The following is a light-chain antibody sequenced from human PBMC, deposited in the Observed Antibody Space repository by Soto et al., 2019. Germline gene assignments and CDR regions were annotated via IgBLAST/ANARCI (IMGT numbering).Light chain of an antibody. CDR1: QSVSSSY. V-gene: IGKV3-20*01. CDR3: QKYGSSPQAT. J-gene: IGKJ5*01. CDR2: GAS. Sequence: EIVLTQSPGTLSLSPGERATLSCRASQSVSSSYLAWYQQKPGQAPRLLIYGASSRATGIPDRFSGSGSGTDFTLTISRLEPEYFAVYYCQKYGSSPQATLGQGTRLEIK.